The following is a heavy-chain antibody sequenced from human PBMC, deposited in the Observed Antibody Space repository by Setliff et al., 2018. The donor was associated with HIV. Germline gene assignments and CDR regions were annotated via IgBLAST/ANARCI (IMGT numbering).Heavy chain of an antibody. CDR1: GGSISSGSYY. Sequence: SSETLSLTCTVSGGSISSGSYYWNWIRQPAGKGLEWIGRIYTSGRTNYNPSLKSRGTISVDTSKNQFSLKLSSVTAADTAVYYWAREDYYYYGMDVWGQGTTVTVSS. CDR3: AREDYYYYGMDV. CDR2: IYTSGRT. V-gene: IGHV4-61*02. J-gene: IGHJ6*02.